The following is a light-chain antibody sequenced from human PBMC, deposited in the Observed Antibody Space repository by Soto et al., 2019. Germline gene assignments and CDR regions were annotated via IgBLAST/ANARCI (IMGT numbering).Light chain of an antibody. J-gene: IGLJ3*02. CDR1: SADVGGYAY. V-gene: IGLV2-14*01. CDR2: EVS. Sequence: QSALTQPASVSGSPGQSITISCTGTSADVGGYAYVSWYQKYPGKAPKLVISEVSNRPSGVSHRFSGSRSGNTASLTISGLQAEDEADYYFCSYTSSRTWVFGGGTKLTVL. CDR3: CSYTSSRTWV.